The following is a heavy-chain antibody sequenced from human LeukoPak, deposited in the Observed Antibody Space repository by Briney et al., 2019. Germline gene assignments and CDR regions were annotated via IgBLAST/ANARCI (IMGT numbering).Heavy chain of an antibody. J-gene: IGHJ4*02. Sequence: GGSLRLSCTASGFTFGDYAMSWVRQAPGKGLEGVGSFSSKAYGGTTEYAASVKGRFTISRDDSKSIAYLQMNSLKAEDTAVYYCTRDAFYYDSSGYYRFDYWGQGTLVTVSS. V-gene: IGHV3-49*04. CDR1: GFTFGDYA. CDR2: FSSKAYGGTT. D-gene: IGHD3-22*01. CDR3: TRDAFYYDSSGYYRFDY.